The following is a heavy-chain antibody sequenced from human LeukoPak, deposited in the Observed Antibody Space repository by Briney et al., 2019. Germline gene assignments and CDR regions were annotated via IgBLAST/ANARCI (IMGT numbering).Heavy chain of an antibody. Sequence: PSETLSLTCTVSGGSISSSSYYWGWIRQPPGKGLEWIGSIYYSGSTYCNPSLKSRVTISGDTSKNQFSLKVSSVTAADTAVYYCAREPADYWGQGTLVTVSS. D-gene: IGHD2-2*01. V-gene: IGHV4-39*07. J-gene: IGHJ4*02. CDR3: AREPADY. CDR1: GGSISSSSYY. CDR2: IYYSGST.